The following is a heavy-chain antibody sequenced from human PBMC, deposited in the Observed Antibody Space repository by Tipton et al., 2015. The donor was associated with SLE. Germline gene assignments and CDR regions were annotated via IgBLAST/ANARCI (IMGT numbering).Heavy chain of an antibody. Sequence: TLSLTCAVYGGSFETYYWTWVRQPPGKGLEWICEINQAIGTHYNPALKSRVTLSLDTSKNQFSLGVTSVTAADTDGYYCARGGGSYYDYWGQGTVVTVSS. CDR2: INQAIGT. V-gene: IGHV4-34*01. J-gene: IGHJ4*02. D-gene: IGHD1-26*01. CDR3: ARGGGSYYDY. CDR1: GGSFETYY.